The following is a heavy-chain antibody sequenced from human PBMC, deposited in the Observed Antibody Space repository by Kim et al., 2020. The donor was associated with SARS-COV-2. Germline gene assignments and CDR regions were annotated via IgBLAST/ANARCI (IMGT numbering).Heavy chain of an antibody. Sequence: TLSLTCTVSGGSISSGGYYWSWIRQHPGKGLEWIGYIYYSGSTYYNPSLKSRVTISVDTSKNQFSLKLSSVTTADTAVYYCARAHRTIFGVVEYMDVWGQGTTVTVSS. CDR1: GGSISSGGYY. D-gene: IGHD3-3*01. CDR3: ARAHRTIFGVVEYMDV. CDR2: IYYSGST. J-gene: IGHJ6*02. V-gene: IGHV4-31*03.